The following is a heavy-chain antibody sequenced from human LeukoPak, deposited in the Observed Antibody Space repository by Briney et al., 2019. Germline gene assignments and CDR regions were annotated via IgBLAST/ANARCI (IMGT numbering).Heavy chain of an antibody. CDR2: ISYDGSNK. V-gene: IGHV3-30*01. CDR3: ARGSRFGVVIIRNY. D-gene: IGHD3-3*01. J-gene: IGHJ4*02. Sequence: PGRSLRLSCAASGFTFSSYAMHWVRQAPGKGLEWVAVISYDGSNKYYADSVKGRFTISRDSSKNTLYLQMNSLRAEDTAVYYCARGSRFGVVIIRNYWGQGTLVTVSS. CDR1: GFTFSSYA.